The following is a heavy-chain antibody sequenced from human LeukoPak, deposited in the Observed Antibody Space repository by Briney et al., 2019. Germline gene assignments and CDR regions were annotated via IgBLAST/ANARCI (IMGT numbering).Heavy chain of an antibody. V-gene: IGHV3-74*01. J-gene: IGHJ4*02. CDR3: ARDPSGWHSMDY. D-gene: IGHD6-19*01. CDR1: GFTFSSYW. CDR2: ISPDGSSA. Sequence: QPGGSLRLSCAASGFTFSSYWMHWVRQAPGTGLVWVSRISPDGSSASYADSVRGRFTISRDNAKNTLYLQMNSLRAEETAVYYCARDPSGWHSMDYWGQGILVTVSS.